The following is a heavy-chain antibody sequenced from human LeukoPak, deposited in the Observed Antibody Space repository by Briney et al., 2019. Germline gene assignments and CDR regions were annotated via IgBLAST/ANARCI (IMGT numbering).Heavy chain of an antibody. CDR2: IKKDGSEK. D-gene: IGHD6-13*01. V-gene: IGHV3-7*01. J-gene: IGHJ4*02. CDR3: AREILGQQVALDY. Sequence: PGGSLRLSCAASGFIFSTYWMSWVRQAPGKGLEWVANIKKDGSEKYYADSVKGQFTISRDNAKNLLYLHMNTLRAEDTAVYYCAREILGQQVALDYWGQGTLVTVSS. CDR1: GFIFSTYW.